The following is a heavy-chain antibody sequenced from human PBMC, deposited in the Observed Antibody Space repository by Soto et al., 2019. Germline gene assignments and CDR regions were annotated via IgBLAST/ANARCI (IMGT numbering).Heavy chain of an antibody. V-gene: IGHV6-1*01. J-gene: IGHJ5*02. D-gene: IGHD3-10*01. Sequence: SQTLSLTCAISGDSVSTNSATWDWIRQSPSRGLEWLGRTYYRSKWFNDYAVSVKGRISINPDTSRNQLLLQLNSVTAADTAVYYCARESAGSGKNNWFDPWGQGTLVTVSS. CDR1: GDSVSTNSAT. CDR3: ARESAGSGKNNWFDP. CDR2: TYYRSKWFN.